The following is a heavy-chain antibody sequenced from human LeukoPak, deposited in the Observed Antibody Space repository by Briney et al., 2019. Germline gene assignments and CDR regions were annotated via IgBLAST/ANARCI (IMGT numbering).Heavy chain of an antibody. CDR2: IRGGAENT. CDR1: GFTFSTYS. CDR3: AILSWDGRGTFS. J-gene: IGHJ5*02. D-gene: IGHD2/OR15-2a*01. V-gene: IGHV3-23*01. Sequence: PGGSLSLSCAASGFTFSTYSMSWVRQAPGKGLEWVSAIRGGAENTYYADSVRGRFTISRDNYKDTLTLQMNSLRAEDTAIYYCAILSWDGRGTFSWGQGTLVTVSS.